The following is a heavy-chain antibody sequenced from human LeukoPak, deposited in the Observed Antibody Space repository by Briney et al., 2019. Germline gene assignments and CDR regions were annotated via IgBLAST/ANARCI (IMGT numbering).Heavy chain of an antibody. CDR3: ARELTNSWYYFDY. CDR2: IYYSGST. CDR1: GGSISSYY. D-gene: IGHD6-13*01. V-gene: IGHV4-39*07. J-gene: IGHJ4*02. Sequence: SETLSLTCTVSGGSISSYYWGWIRQPPGKGLEWIGSIYYSGSTYYNPSLKSRVTISVDTSKNQFSLKLSSVTAADTAVYYCARELTNSWYYFDYWGQGTLVTVSS.